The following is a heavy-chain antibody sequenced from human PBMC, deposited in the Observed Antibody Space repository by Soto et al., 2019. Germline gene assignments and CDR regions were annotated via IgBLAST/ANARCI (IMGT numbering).Heavy chain of an antibody. J-gene: IGHJ5*02. CDR1: GGSISSGDYY. D-gene: IGHD3-10*01. Sequence: PSETLSLTCTVSGGSISSGDYYWSWIRQPPGKGLEWIGYIYYSGSTYYNPSLKSRVTISVDTSKNQFSLKLSSVTAADTAVYYCARDVFLPFGMGFDPWGQGTLVTVSS. CDR3: ARDVFLPFGMGFDP. CDR2: IYYSGST. V-gene: IGHV4-30-4*01.